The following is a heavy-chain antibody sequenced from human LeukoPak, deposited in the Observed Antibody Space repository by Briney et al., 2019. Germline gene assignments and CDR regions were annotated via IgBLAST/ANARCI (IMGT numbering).Heavy chain of an antibody. J-gene: IGHJ4*02. CDR1: GFIFSSYS. D-gene: IGHD3-16*01. V-gene: IGHV3-21*01. CDR2: ISSSRSYI. CDR3: ARDLGGGFFDY. Sequence: GGSLRLSCAASGFIFSSYSINWVRQAPGKGLGWVSSISSSRSYIHYADSVKGRFTISRDDAKNSLYLQMSNLRAEDTAVYYCARDLGGGFFDYWGQGTLVTVSS.